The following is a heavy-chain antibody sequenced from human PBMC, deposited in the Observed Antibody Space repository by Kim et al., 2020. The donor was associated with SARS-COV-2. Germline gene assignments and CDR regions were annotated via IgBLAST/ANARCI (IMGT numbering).Heavy chain of an antibody. Sequence: SETLSLTCTFSGGSVSSGSYYWSWIRQPPGKGLEWIGYIYYSGSTNYNPSLKSRVTISVDTSKNQFSLKLSSVTAADTAVYYYARGETPIAAAINWYFDLWGRGTLVTVSS. CDR2: IYYSGST. V-gene: IGHV4-61*01. J-gene: IGHJ2*01. CDR1: GGSVSSGSYY. D-gene: IGHD6-13*01. CDR3: ARGETPIAAAINWYFDL.